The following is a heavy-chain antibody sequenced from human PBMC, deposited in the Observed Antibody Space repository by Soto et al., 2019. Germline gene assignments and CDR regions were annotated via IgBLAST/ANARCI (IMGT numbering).Heavy chain of an antibody. CDR2: INPNSGGT. D-gene: IGHD4-4*01. CDR1: GYTFTGYY. Sequence: QVQLVQSGAEVKKPGASVKVSCKASGYTFTGYYMHWVRQAPGQGLEWMGWINPNSGGTNYAQKFQGWVTMTRDTSISTAYMELSRLRSDDTAVYYCARDQVGTTVTANWYFDLWGRGTLVTVSS. CDR3: ARDQVGTTVTANWYFDL. V-gene: IGHV1-2*04. J-gene: IGHJ2*01.